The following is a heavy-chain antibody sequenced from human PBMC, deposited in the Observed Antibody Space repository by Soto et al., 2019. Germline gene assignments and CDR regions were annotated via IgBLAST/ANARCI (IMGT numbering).Heavy chain of an antibody. J-gene: IGHJ6*02. CDR2: ISYDGSNK. V-gene: IGHV3-30*18. D-gene: IGHD2-2*01. CDR3: AKDLIVVVPAAKIKNYYYYYGMDV. Sequence: GGSLRLSCAASVFTFSSYGMHWVRQAPGKGLEWVAVISYDGSNKYYADSVKGRFTISRDNSKNTLYLQMNSLRAEDTAVYYCAKDLIVVVPAAKIKNYYYYYGMDVWGQGTTVTVSS. CDR1: VFTFSSYG.